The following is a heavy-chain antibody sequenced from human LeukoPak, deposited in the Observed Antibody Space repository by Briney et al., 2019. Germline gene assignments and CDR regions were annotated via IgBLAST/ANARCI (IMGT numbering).Heavy chain of an antibody. CDR2: FIPILGIA. D-gene: IGHD1-26*01. Sequence: SVKVSCKASGGTFSSYAISWVRQAPGQGLEWMGRFIPILGIANYAQKFQGRVTITADKSTSTAYMELSSLRSEDTAVYYCARDRSGSSAAGDYWGQGTLVTVSS. CDR1: GGTFSSYA. CDR3: ARDRSGSSAAGDY. V-gene: IGHV1-69*04. J-gene: IGHJ4*02.